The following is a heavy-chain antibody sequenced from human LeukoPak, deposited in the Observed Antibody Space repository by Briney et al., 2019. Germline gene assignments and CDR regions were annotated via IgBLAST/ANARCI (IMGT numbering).Heavy chain of an antibody. J-gene: IGHJ4*02. CDR3: ITPLPYSAQ. V-gene: IGHV3-15*07. D-gene: IGHD2-21*01. CDR1: GFTFTHYA. CDR2: IKPKTDGETT. Sequence: GGSLRLSCAASGFTFTHYAMNWVRQAPGKGLEWVGRIKPKTDGETTEYAAPVKDRFSISRDDSKSMMYLQMNSLKTEDTAVYYCITPLPYSAQGGQGTLVTVSS.